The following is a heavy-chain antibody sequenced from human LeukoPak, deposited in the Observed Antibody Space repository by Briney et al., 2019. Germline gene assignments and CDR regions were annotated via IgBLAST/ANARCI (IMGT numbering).Heavy chain of an antibody. V-gene: IGHV4-59*01. CDR1: GGSISSYY. CDR2: IYYSGST. J-gene: IGHJ3*02. Sequence: MPSETLSLTCTVSGGSISSYYWSWIRQPPGKGLEWIGYIYYSGSTNYNPSLKSRVTISVDTSKNQFSLKLSSVTAADTAVYYCARLGYCTNGVCPLNDAFDIWGQGTMVTVSS. CDR3: ARLGYCTNGVCPLNDAFDI. D-gene: IGHD2-8*01.